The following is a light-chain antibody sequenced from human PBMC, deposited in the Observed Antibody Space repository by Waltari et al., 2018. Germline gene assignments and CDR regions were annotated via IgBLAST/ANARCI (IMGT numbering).Light chain of an antibody. CDR1: QSVRGS. V-gene: IGKV3-20*01. Sequence: EIVLTQSPGTLSLSPGERATLSCRASQSVRGSVAWYQQKAGQAPRLLIYGVSSRATGIPERFSGSGSGTDFSHTISRLEPEDFAVYYCQHYVRLPATFGQGTKVEIK. CDR3: QHYVRLPAT. J-gene: IGKJ1*01. CDR2: GVS.